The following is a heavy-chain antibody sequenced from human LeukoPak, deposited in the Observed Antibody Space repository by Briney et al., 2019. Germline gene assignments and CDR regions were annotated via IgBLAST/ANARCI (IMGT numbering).Heavy chain of an antibody. Sequence: PSETLSLTCTVSGGSISSSSYYWGWIRQPPGKGLEWTGSIYYSGSTYYNPSLKSRVTISVDTSKNQFSLKLSSVTAADTAVYYCARASYSYDINGWVPFDYWGQGTLVTVSS. CDR3: ARASYSYDINGWVPFDY. D-gene: IGHD3-22*01. CDR1: GGSISSSSYY. J-gene: IGHJ4*02. V-gene: IGHV4-39*07. CDR2: IYYSGST.